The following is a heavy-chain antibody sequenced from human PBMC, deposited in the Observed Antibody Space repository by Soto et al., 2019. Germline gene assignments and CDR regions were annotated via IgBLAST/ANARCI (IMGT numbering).Heavy chain of an antibody. CDR1: GDTFTGYY. V-gene: IGHV1-2*02. J-gene: IGHJ4*02. CDR2: INPNSGGT. D-gene: IGHD3-10*01. CDR3: ARDHYYGSGSYHHGLGY. Sequence: ASVKVSCKASGDTFTGYYMHWVRQAPGQGLEWMGWINPNSGGTNYAQKFQGRVTMTRDTSISTAYMELSRLRYDETAVYYCARDHYYGSGSYHHGLGYWDQGTRVTVSS.